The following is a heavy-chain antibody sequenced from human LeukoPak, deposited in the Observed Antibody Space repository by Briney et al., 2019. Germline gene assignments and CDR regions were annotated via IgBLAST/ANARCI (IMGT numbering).Heavy chain of an antibody. CDR2: IYYSGST. CDR1: GGSISSSSYY. D-gene: IGHD1-26*01. Sequence: SETLSLTCTVSGGSISSSSYYWGWIRQPPGKGLEWIGSIYYSGSTYYNPSLKSRVTISVDTSKNQFSLKLNSVTAADTAVYFCARGGSNFDYWGQGTLVTVSS. J-gene: IGHJ4*02. CDR3: ARGGSNFDY. V-gene: IGHV4-39*07.